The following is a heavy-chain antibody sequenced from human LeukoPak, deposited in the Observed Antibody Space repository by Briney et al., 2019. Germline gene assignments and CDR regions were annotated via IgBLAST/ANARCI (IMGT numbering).Heavy chain of an antibody. D-gene: IGHD3-16*02. CDR2: IWYDGSNK. CDR3: ARDLGYPDY. Sequence: GGSLRLSCAASGFSFSSYDMHWVRQAPGKGLEWVAVIWYDGSNKYHADSVKGRFTISRDNSKNTLYLQMDSLRAEDTAVYYCARDLGYPDYWGQGTLVAVSS. CDR1: GFSFSSYD. J-gene: IGHJ4*02. V-gene: IGHV3-33*01.